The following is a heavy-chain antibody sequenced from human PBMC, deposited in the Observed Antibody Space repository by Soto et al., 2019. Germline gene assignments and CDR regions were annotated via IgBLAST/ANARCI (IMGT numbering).Heavy chain of an antibody. D-gene: IGHD3-10*01. V-gene: IGHV4-59*01. Sequence: QVQLQESGPGLVKPSETLSLTCTVSGGSISSYYWSWIRQPPGKGLEWIGYIYYSGSTNYNPSLKSRVTISVDTSKTQFSLKLRSVTAAVTAVYYCARLYGSGSYYYYYGMDVWGQGTTVTVSS. CDR3: ARLYGSGSYYYYYGMDV. J-gene: IGHJ6*02. CDR1: GGSISSYY. CDR2: IYYSGST.